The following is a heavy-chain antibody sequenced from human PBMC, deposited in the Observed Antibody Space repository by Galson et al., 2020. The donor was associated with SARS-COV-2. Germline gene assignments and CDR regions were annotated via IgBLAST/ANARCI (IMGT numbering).Heavy chain of an antibody. CDR2: INHSGST. CDR3: SLERGYSGYGLAADTDYYCRDG. J-gene: IGHJ6*02. V-gene: IGHV4-34*01. CDR1: GGSFSGYY. D-gene: IGHD5-12*01. Sequence: SETLSLTCAVYGGSFSGYYWSWIRQPPGKGLEWIGEINHSGSTNYNPSLKSRVTISVDTSKNQFSLKLISVTAADKAGYYCSLERGYSGYGLAADTDYYCRDGWGHGTTFT.